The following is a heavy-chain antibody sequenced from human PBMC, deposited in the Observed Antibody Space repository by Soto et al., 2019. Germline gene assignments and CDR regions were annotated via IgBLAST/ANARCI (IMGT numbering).Heavy chain of an antibody. D-gene: IGHD6-19*01. J-gene: IGHJ4*02. V-gene: IGHV3-33*01. CDR2: IWYDGSNK. CDR1: GFTFSSYG. CDR3: AIPRVSGWYYFDY. Sequence: QVQLVESGGGVVQPGRSLRLSCAASGFTFSSYGMHWVRQAPGKGLEWVAVIWYDGSNKYYADSVKGRFTISRDNSKNTLYLQMNSLRAEDTAVYYCAIPRVSGWYYFDYWGQGTLVTVSS.